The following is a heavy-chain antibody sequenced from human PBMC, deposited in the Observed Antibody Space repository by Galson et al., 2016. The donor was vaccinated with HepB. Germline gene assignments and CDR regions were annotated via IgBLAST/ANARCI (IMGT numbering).Heavy chain of an antibody. CDR3: ASGNSSSIFSFDY. CDR1: EGTFSSYT. V-gene: IGHV1-69*06. CDR2: IIPIFGAA. J-gene: IGHJ4*02. Sequence: SVKVSCKASEGTFSSYTINWVRQAPGQGLEWMGGIIPIFGAANYAQKFQGRVTITADKSTSTAYMEPSSLRSEDTAVYYCASGNSSSIFSFDYWGQGTLVTVSS. D-gene: IGHD6-6*01.